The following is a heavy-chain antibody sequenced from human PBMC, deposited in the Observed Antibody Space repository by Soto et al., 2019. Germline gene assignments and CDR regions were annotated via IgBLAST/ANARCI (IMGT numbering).Heavy chain of an antibody. J-gene: IGHJ4*02. Sequence: ASVKVSCKASGGTFSSYTISWVRQAPGQGLEWMGRIIPILGIANYAQKFQGRVTITADKSTSTAYMELSSLRSEDTAVYYCASVHGGSMSITGTMDYWGQGTLVTVSS. D-gene: IGHD1-7*01. V-gene: IGHV1-69*02. CDR3: ASVHGGSMSITGTMDY. CDR2: IIPILGIA. CDR1: GGTFSSYT.